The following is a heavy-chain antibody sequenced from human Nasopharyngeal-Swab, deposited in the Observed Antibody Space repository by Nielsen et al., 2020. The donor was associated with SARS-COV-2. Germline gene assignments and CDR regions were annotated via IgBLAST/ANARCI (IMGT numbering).Heavy chain of an antibody. V-gene: IGHV3-53*01. D-gene: IGHD3-22*01. CDR3: ARFYYDNSGPRGFDY. CDR2: IYSGGST. Sequence: GGSLRLSCAASGFTVSSNYMSWVRQAPGKGLEWVSVIYSGGSTYYADSVKGRFTISRDNAKNSLYLQMSSLRDEDTAVYYCARFYYDNSGPRGFDYWGQGTLVTVSS. CDR1: GFTVSSNY. J-gene: IGHJ4*02.